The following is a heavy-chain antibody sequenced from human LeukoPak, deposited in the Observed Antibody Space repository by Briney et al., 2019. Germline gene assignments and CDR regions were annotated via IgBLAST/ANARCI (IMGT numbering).Heavy chain of an antibody. CDR3: ARGSLYCSGGSCEIDY. CDR2: IYPGDSDT. CDR1: GYSFTSYW. D-gene: IGHD2-15*01. V-gene: IGHV5-51*01. Sequence: GESLKISCKGSGYSFTSYWIGWVRQMPGKGLEWMGIIYPGDSDTRYSPSFQGQVTISADKSISTAYLQWSSLKASDTAMYYCARGSLYCSGGSCEIDYWGQGTLVTASS. J-gene: IGHJ4*02.